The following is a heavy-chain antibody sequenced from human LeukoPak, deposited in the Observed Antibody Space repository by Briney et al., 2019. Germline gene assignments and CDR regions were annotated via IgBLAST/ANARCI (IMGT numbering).Heavy chain of an antibody. D-gene: IGHD2/OR15-2a*01. J-gene: IGHJ4*02. V-gene: IGHV4-59*01. CDR2: IYYSGST. Sequence: SETLSLTCTVSGGSISSYYWSWIRQPPGKGLEWIGYIYYSGSTNYNPSLKSRVTISVDTSKNQFSLKLSSMTAADTAVYYCARDPSLSHFDYWGQGTLVTVSS. CDR3: ARDPSLSHFDY. CDR1: GGSISSYY.